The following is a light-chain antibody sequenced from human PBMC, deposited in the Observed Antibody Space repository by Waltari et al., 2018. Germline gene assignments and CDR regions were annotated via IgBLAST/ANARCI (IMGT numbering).Light chain of an antibody. CDR2: AGS. V-gene: IGKV3-15*01. J-gene: IGKJ1*01. CDR1: QRILTH. Sequence: CRASQRILTHLARSTQKPGPAPRLLIYAGSARASDIPARFSGSGSGTEFTLTISSLQSEDFGIYYCQHYNNWPPAFGQGTKVEIK. CDR3: QHYNNWPPA.